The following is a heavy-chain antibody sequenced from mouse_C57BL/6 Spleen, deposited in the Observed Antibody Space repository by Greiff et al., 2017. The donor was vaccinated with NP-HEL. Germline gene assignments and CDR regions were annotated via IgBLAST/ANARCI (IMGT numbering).Heavy chain of an antibody. J-gene: IGHJ3*01. CDR2: ISDGGSYT. V-gene: IGHV5-4*01. CDR1: GFTFSSYA. Sequence: EVKVVESGGGLVKPGGSLKLSCAASGFTFSSYAMSWVRQTPEKRLEWVATISDGGSYTYYPDNVKGRFTISRDNAKNNLYLQMSHLKSEDTAMYYCARDDRTTGFAYWGQGTLVTVSA. CDR3: ARDDRTTGFAY. D-gene: IGHD2-12*01.